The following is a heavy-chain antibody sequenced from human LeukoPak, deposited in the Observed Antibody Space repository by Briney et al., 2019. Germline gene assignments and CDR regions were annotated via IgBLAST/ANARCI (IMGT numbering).Heavy chain of an antibody. D-gene: IGHD3-10*01. V-gene: IGHV4-38-2*02. CDR1: GYSISSGYY. CDR3: ARHKKLWFGESFDY. CDR2: INHSGST. J-gene: IGHJ4*02. Sequence: SETLSLTCTVSGYSISSGYYWSWIRQPPGKGLEWIGEINHSGSTNYNPSLKSRVTISVDTSKNQFSLKLSSVTAADTAVYYCARHKKLWFGESFDYWGQGTLVTVSS.